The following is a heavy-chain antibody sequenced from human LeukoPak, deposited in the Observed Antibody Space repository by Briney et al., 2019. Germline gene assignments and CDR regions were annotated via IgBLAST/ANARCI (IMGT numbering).Heavy chain of an antibody. CDR1: GFTFSGYG. CDR2: ISHDGNNK. V-gene: IGHV3-30*18. J-gene: IGHJ6*02. CDR3: AKDHRMIRGLIYYFYYGMDV. D-gene: IGHD3-10*01. Sequence: GGSLRLSCAASGFTFSGYGMHWVRQAPGKGLEWVAVISHDGNNKYHGESVKGRFTISRDNSKNTLYLQMNSLRHEDTAVYYCAKDHRMIRGLIYYFYYGMDVWGQGTTVTVSS.